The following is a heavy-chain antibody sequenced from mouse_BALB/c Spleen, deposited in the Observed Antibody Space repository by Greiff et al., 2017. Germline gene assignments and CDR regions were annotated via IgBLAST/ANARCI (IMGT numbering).Heavy chain of an antibody. CDR3: AREPPYYGSSYAMDY. V-gene: IGHV14-3*02. CDR1: GFNIKDTY. D-gene: IGHD1-1*01. Sequence: EVQLQQSGAELVKPGASVKLSCTASGFNIKDTYMHWVKQRPEQGLEWIGRIDPANGNTKYDPKFQGKATITADTSSNTAYLQLSSLTSEDTAVYYCAREPPYYGSSYAMDYWGQGTSVTVSS. J-gene: IGHJ4*01. CDR2: IDPANGNT.